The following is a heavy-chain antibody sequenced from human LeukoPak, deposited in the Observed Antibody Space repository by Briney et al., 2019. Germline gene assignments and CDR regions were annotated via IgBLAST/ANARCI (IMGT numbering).Heavy chain of an antibody. J-gene: IGHJ5*01. Sequence: PGGSLRLSCAASGFTFSSYGMHWVRQAPGKGLEWVAFIRYDGSNKYYADSVKGRFTISRDNSKNTLYLQMNSLRADDTAVYYCVKDRPNYYGSEGHYYRQNGDSWGQGTLVTVSS. D-gene: IGHD3-22*01. V-gene: IGHV3-30*02. CDR1: GFTFSSYG. CDR3: VKDRPNYYGSEGHYYRQNGDS. CDR2: IRYDGSNK.